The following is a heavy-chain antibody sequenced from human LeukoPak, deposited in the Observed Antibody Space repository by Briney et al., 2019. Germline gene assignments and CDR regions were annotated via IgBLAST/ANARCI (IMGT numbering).Heavy chain of an antibody. J-gene: IGHJ4*02. CDR1: GYTFTSYY. CDR3: AIAIPRQAAGGTRDY. Sequence: ASVKVSCKASGYTFTSYYIHWVRQAPGQGLEWMGLINPSDGSTNYAQKLQGRVTMTMDTSTSTVYMELSSPRSEDPAVYYCAIAIPRQAAGGTRDYWGEGTLVSVSS. D-gene: IGHD6-13*01. V-gene: IGHV1-46*01. CDR2: INPSDGST.